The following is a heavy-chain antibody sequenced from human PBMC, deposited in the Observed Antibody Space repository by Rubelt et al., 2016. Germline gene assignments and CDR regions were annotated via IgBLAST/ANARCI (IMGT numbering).Heavy chain of an antibody. D-gene: IGHD6-13*01. CDR1: GGSFSGYY. Sequence: QVQLQQWGAGLLKPSETLSLTCAVYGGSFSGYYWSWIRQPPGKGLEWIGEINHSGSTNYNPSLKSRVTISVDTSKNQFSLKLSSVTAADTAGYYGARGTGITAALKFDYWGQGTLVTVSS. J-gene: IGHJ4*02. CDR3: ARGTGITAALKFDY. V-gene: IGHV4-34*01. CDR2: INHSGST.